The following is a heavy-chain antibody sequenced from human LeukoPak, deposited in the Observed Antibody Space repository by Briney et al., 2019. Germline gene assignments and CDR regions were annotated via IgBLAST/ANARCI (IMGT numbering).Heavy chain of an antibody. CDR1: GFTFSSYS. CDR3: ARGKYYYDSSGYYYGDLLYYFDY. Sequence: GGSLRLSCAASGFTFSSYSMNWVRQAPGKGLEWVSSISSSSSYIYYADSVKGRFTISRDNAKNSLYLQMNSLRAEDTAVYYCARGKYYYDSSGYYYGDLLYYFDYWGQGTLVTVSS. V-gene: IGHV3-21*01. D-gene: IGHD3-22*01. CDR2: ISSSSSYI. J-gene: IGHJ4*02.